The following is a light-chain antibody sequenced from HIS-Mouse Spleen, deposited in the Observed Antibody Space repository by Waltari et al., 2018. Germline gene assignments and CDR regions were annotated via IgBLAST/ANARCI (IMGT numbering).Light chain of an antibody. CDR1: SSDVGGYNH. J-gene: IGLJ2*01. CDR3: SSYAGSNNLV. Sequence: QSALTQPPSASGSPGQSVTISCTGTSSDVGGYNHFSWYQQHPGKPPKLMIYEVSKRPSGVPDRVSGSKSGNTASLTVSGLQAEDEADYYCSSYAGSNNLVFGGGTKLTVL. V-gene: IGLV2-8*01. CDR2: EVS.